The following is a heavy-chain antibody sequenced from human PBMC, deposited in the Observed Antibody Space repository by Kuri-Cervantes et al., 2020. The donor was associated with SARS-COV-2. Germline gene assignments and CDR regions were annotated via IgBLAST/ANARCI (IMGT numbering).Heavy chain of an antibody. J-gene: IGHJ1*01. CDR2: INSDGSST. D-gene: IGHD3-10*01. V-gene: IGHV3-74*01. Sequence: GGSLRLSCAASGFTFSSYWMHWVRQAPGKGLVWVSRINSDGSSTSYADSVKGRFTISRDNAKNTLYLQMNSLRAEDTAVYYCARGPYYYGSGSYWFGGYVQHWGQGTLVTVSS. CDR1: GFTFSSYW. CDR3: ARGPYYYGSGSYWFGGYVQH.